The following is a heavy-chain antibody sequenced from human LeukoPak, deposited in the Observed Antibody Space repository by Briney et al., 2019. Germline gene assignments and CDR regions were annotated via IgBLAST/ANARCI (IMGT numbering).Heavy chain of an antibody. Sequence: GGSLRLSCAASGFTFDDYAMHWVRQAPGKGLEWVSGISWNSGSIGYADSVKGRVTISRDNAKNSLYLQMNSLRAEDTALYYCAKSWFGELLSFYGMDVWGQGTTVTVSS. CDR1: GFTFDDYA. J-gene: IGHJ6*02. CDR3: AKSWFGELLSFYGMDV. V-gene: IGHV3-9*01. D-gene: IGHD3-10*01. CDR2: ISWNSGSI.